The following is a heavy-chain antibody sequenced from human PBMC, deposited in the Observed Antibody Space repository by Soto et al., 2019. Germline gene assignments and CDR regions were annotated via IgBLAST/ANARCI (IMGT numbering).Heavy chain of an antibody. J-gene: IGHJ4*02. CDR2: IHPNGGGT. CDR1: GYSFTNYY. V-gene: IGHV1-46*01. D-gene: IGHD3-22*01. Sequence: ASVKVSCKASGYSFTNYYMHWVRQAPGQGLEYMGVIHPNGGGTSYAQKFQGRVTMTSDTSTSIVYMELSSLRSDDTAVYYCARKDYYDSSGYRRDFDHWGRGTLVTVSS. CDR3: ARKDYYDSSGYRRDFDH.